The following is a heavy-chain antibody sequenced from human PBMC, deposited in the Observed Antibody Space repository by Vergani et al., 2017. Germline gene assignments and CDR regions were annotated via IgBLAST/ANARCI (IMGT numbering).Heavy chain of an antibody. CDR2: ISGSGGST. D-gene: IGHD5-12*01. J-gene: IGHJ6*02. CDR1: GFTFNHYA. CDR3: AKANPRNSGYDYLYYYHAMDV. Sequence: EVQFLESGGGLVQPGGSLRLSCAASGFTFNHYAMNWVRQAPGKGLEWVSGISGSGGSTYYAGSVKGRFTISRDSSKNTLYLQMNSLSAGDTAVYYCAKANPRNSGYDYLYYYHAMDVWGQGTTVTVSS. V-gene: IGHV3-23*01.